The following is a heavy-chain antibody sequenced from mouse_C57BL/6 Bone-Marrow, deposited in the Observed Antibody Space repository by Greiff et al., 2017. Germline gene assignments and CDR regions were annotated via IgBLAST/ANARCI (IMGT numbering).Heavy chain of an antibody. J-gene: IGHJ3*01. D-gene: IGHD1-3*01. CDR3: TRDKGPAWFAY. CDR1: GFTFSSYA. Sequence: EVQLQQSGEGLVKPGGSLKLSCAASGFTFSSYAMSWVRQTPEKRLEWVAYISSGGDYIYYADTVKGRFTISRDNARNTLYLQMSSLKSEDTAMYYCTRDKGPAWFAYWGQGTLVTVSA. CDR2: ISSGGDYI. V-gene: IGHV5-9-1*02.